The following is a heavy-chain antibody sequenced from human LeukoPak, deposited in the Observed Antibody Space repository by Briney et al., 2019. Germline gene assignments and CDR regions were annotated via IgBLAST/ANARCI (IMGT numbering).Heavy chain of an antibody. V-gene: IGHV3-23*01. CDR3: ARASKVVVTAIPY. J-gene: IGHJ4*02. CDR2: IGGSGGST. Sequence: GGSLRLSCAASGFTFYTYAMSWVRQAPGKGLEWVSAIGGSGGSTFYADSVMGRFTISRDNSENTLYLQMNSLRAEDTAVYYCARASKVVVTAIPYWGQGTLVTVSS. D-gene: IGHD2-21*02. CDR1: GFTFYTYA.